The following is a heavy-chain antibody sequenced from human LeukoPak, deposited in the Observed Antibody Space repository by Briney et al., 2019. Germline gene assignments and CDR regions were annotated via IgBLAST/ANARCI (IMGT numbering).Heavy chain of an antibody. D-gene: IGHD3-22*01. Sequence: ASVKVSCKVSGYTLTELSMHWVRQAPGKGLEWMGGFDPEDGETIYAQKFQGRVTMTEDTSTATAYMELSSLRSEDKAVYYCATDNYDSSGYPVTFGNWGQGTLVTVSS. J-gene: IGHJ4*02. CDR1: GYTLTELS. CDR3: ATDNYDSSGYPVTFGN. CDR2: FDPEDGET. V-gene: IGHV1-24*01.